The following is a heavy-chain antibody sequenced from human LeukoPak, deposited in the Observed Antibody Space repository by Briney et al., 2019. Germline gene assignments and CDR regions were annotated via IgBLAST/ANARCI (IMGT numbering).Heavy chain of an antibody. J-gene: IGHJ4*02. CDR1: GGSISSGGYS. Sequence: PSQTLSLTCAISGGSISSGGYSWNWIRQPAGKGLEWIGRFHTSGSTNYNPSLKSRVTMSVDTSKNQFSLKLTSVTAADTAVYYCVRGSREMAIIFDYWGQGTLVTVSS. CDR2: FHTSGST. D-gene: IGHD5-24*01. V-gene: IGHV4-61*02. CDR3: VRGSREMAIIFDY.